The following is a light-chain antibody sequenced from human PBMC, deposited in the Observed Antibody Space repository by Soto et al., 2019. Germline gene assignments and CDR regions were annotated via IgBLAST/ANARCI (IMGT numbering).Light chain of an antibody. CDR1: QTTHSGY. CDR3: QYYSFPLPII. CDR2: DAS. J-gene: IGKJ5*01. V-gene: IGKV3-20*01. Sequence: IVFTQSRGTLFLSNGEGATLSCRASQTTHSGYLAWYQQKPGQAPRLLMYDASRRATGIPDRFSGSGSGTDFTLTISRLEPEDFAVYYCQYYSFPLPIIFGQGTRLEIK.